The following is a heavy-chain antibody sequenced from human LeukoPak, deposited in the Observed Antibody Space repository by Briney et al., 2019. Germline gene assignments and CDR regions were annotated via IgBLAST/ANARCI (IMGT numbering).Heavy chain of an antibody. CDR1: GFTFSSYA. J-gene: IGHJ4*02. CDR2: ISGSGGST. Sequence: GGSLRLSCAASGFTFSSYAMSWVRQAPGKGLEWVSAISGSGGSTYYADSVKGRFTISRDNSKNTLYLQLNSLRVEDTALYYCAKDPSYEMIDYWGQGTLVTVPS. D-gene: IGHD3-3*01. CDR3: AKDPSYEMIDY. V-gene: IGHV3-23*01.